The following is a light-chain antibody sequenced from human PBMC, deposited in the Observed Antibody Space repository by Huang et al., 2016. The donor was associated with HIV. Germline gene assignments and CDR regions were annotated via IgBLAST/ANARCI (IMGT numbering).Light chain of an antibody. CDR2: DAF. CDR3: QQFNNYPYT. Sequence: AVQLTQSPSSLSASVGDRVTITCRASQGISSALAWYQQKPGKAPKLLVYDAFSLQSGVPSRFSGSASGTDFTLIISSLQPEDFATYYCQQFNNYPYTFGQGTKLEIK. CDR1: QGISSA. J-gene: IGKJ2*01. V-gene: IGKV1D-13*01.